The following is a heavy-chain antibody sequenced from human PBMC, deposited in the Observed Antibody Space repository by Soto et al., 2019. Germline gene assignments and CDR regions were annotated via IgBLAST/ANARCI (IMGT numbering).Heavy chain of an antibody. CDR1: GFTFSSYW. V-gene: IGHV3-74*01. Sequence: GGSLRLSCAASGFTFSSYWMHWVRQAPGKGLVWVSRINSDGSSKSYAGNVKSRITISRDNAKNTLYLQINILRAEDTAVYYCVRTSLVVAAATREDYWGQGT. CDR2: INSDGSSK. J-gene: IGHJ4*02. D-gene: IGHD2-15*01. CDR3: VRTSLVVAAATREDY.